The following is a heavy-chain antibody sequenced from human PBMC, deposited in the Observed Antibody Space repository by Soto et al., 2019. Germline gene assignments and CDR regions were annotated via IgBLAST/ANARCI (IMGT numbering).Heavy chain of an antibody. V-gene: IGHV4-31*03. CDR2: ITYIGST. CDR1: GGSISSAAYY. CDR3: ARELTGTYPYYYGMDV. Sequence: SLTCTVSGGSISSAAYYWSWIRQHPGKGLEWIGYITYIGSTYYNPSLKSRVTISVDTSKTQFSLKLSSVTAADTAVYYCARELTGTYPYYYGMDVWGQGTTVTVS. D-gene: IGHD1-26*01. J-gene: IGHJ6*02.